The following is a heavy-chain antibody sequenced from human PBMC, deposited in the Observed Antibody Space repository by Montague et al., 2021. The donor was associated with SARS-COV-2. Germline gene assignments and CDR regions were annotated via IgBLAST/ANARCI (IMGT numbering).Heavy chain of an antibody. CDR1: GYSISSGYY. CDR2: IYHSGSN. CDR3: VRGSRQWLVRPPHYYYFDY. V-gene: IGHV4-38-2*02. D-gene: IGHD6-19*01. Sequence: TLSLTCTVSGYSISSGYYWGWIRQPPGKGLEWIGSIYHSGSNYYSPSRXRRVTISVDTSKNQFSLKLSSVTAADTAVYYCVRGSRQWLVRPPHYYYFDYWGQGTLVTVFS. J-gene: IGHJ4*02.